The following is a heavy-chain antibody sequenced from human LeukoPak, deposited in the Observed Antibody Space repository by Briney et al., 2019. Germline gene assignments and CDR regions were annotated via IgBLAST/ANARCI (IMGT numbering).Heavy chain of an antibody. J-gene: IGHJ4*02. V-gene: IGHV3-33*01. CDR1: GFTFSSYG. CDR2: IWYDGSNK. D-gene: IGHD3-22*01. CDR3: ARDSVVVITGYYFDY. Sequence: SGGSLRLSSAASGFTFSSYGMHWVRQAPGKGLEWVAVIWYDGSNKYYADSVKGRFTISRDNSKNTLYLQMNSLRAEDTAVYYCARDSVVVITGYYFDYWGQGTLVTVSS.